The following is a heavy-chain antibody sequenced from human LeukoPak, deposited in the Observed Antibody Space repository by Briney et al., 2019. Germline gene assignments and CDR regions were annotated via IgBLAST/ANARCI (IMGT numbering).Heavy chain of an antibody. CDR1: GFTFSSYA. J-gene: IGHJ4*02. CDR2: ISGSGDST. CDR3: AKVRVGATFDY. D-gene: IGHD1-26*01. Sequence: GGSLRLSCAASGFTFSSYAMSWVRQAPGEGLEWVSIISGSGDSTYYADSVKGRFTISRDNSKNTLYLQMNSLRAEDTAVYYCAKVRVGATFDYWGQGTLVTVSS. V-gene: IGHV3-23*01.